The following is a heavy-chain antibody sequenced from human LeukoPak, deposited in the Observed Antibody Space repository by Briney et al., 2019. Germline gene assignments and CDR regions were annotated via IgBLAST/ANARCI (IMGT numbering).Heavy chain of an antibody. CDR3: ARAIDYGGNPLHRDV. CDR2: ISSSTSYI. V-gene: IGHV3-21*01. CDR1: GLTFRHYR. D-gene: IGHD4-23*01. J-gene: IGHJ6*03. Sequence: GGSQRLSCAATGLTFRHYRLNALHQAPGTGLDWVSCISSSTSYIDYADSVKGRSPIPRDHANNPPYLQLTSLRAEDTAVYYCARAIDYGGNPLHRDVWGKGTTVTVSS.